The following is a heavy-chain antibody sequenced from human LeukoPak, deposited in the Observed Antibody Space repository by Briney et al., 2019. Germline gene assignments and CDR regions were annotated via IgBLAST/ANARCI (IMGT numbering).Heavy chain of an antibody. CDR2: IFSTGDT. CDR3: AARSVSLGGYYYYYMDV. J-gene: IGHJ6*03. V-gene: IGHV3-53*01. CDR1: GFTVSNNY. D-gene: IGHD6-6*01. Sequence: PGGSLRLSCAVSGFTVSNNYMSWVRQAPGKGLEWVSVIFSTGDTYYADAVKGRFTISRDNSKNTLYLQMNSLRAEDTAVYYCAARSVSLGGYYYYYMDVWGNGTTVTISS.